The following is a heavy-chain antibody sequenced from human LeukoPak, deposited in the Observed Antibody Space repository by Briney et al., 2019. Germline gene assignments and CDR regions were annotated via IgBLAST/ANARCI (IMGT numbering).Heavy chain of an antibody. CDR3: ARGVSGWLRRAFGI. V-gene: IGHV4-59*01. CDR2: IYYSGST. J-gene: IGHJ3*02. Sequence: SETLSLTCTVSGGSISSYYWSWIRQPPGKGLEWIGYIYYSGSTNYNPSLKSRVTISVDTSKNQFSLKLSSVTAADTAVYYCARGVSGWLRRAFGIWGQGTMVTVSS. CDR1: GGSISSYY. D-gene: IGHD6-19*01.